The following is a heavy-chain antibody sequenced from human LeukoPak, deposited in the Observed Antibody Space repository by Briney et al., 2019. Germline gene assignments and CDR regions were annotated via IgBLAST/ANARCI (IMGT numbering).Heavy chain of an antibody. CDR2: ISGSGGST. CDR1: GFTFSSYA. V-gene: IGHV3-23*01. D-gene: IGHD4-17*01. J-gene: IGHJ4*02. CDR3: AKGRTTVTTGFGGFDY. Sequence: GGSLRLSCAASGFTFSSYAMSWVRQAPGKGLEWVSAISGSGGSTYYADSVKGRFTISRDNSKNTLYLQMNSLRAEDTAVYYCAKGRTTVTTGFGGFDYWGQGTLVTVSS.